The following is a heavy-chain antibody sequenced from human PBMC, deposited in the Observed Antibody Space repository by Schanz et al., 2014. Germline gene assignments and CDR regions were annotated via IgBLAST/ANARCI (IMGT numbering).Heavy chain of an antibody. V-gene: IGHV3-66*01. CDR2: VHPGGST. D-gene: IGHD1-26*01. J-gene: IGHJ4*02. CDR1: GFIVRSNY. Sequence: EVQLVESGGGLVQPGGSLRLSCAVSGFIVRSNYMTWVRQAPGKGLEWVSFVHPGGSTYYPDSVKGRFTISRDSSKNTLYLQMNSLRPEDTAVYYCARDHTTESYYSAGPPIDYWGQGILVTVSS. CDR3: ARDHTTESYYSAGPPIDY.